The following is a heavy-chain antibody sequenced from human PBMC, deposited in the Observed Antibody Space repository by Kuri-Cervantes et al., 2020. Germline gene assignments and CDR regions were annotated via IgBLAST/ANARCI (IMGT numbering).Heavy chain of an antibody. CDR3: SRIMLHGFDY. Sequence: CAASGFTFDDYAMHWVQQAPGKGLEWVSAISWNSGSIGYADSVKGRFTISRDNAKNSLYLQMNSLRAEETAVYYWSRIMLHGFDYWRLGNLVTVSS. V-gene: IGHV3-9*01. J-gene: IGHJ4*02. CDR2: ISWNSGSI. CDR1: GFTFDDYA. D-gene: IGHD3-16*01.